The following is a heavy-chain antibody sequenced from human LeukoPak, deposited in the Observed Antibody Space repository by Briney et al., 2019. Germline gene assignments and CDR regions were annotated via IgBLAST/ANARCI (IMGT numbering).Heavy chain of an antibody. Sequence: ASVKVSCKVSGYTLTELSMHWVRQAPGKGLEWMGGFDPEDGETIYAQKFQGRVTMTEDTSTDTAYMELSSLRSEDTAVYYCATAPSSSGWHNFDYWGQGTLVTVSS. CDR3: ATAPSSSGWHNFDY. J-gene: IGHJ4*02. CDR2: FDPEDGET. CDR1: GYTLTELS. V-gene: IGHV1-24*01. D-gene: IGHD6-19*01.